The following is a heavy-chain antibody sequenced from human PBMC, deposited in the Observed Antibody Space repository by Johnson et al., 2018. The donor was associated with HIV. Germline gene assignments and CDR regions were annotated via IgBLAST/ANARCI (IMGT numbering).Heavy chain of an antibody. J-gene: IGHJ3*02. V-gene: IGHV3-NL1*01. CDR2: IYSGGTT. D-gene: IGHD6-13*01. CDR1: GFTFSTHG. CDR3: ASRGREIVAAGILGAFDI. Sequence: QVQLVESGGGVVQPGGSLRLSCAASGFTFSTHGMHWVRQAPGKGLEWVSVIYSGGTTWYADSVKGRFTISRDNSRATVHLQMNSLRSEDTAVYYCASRGREIVAAGILGAFDIWGQGTMVTVSS.